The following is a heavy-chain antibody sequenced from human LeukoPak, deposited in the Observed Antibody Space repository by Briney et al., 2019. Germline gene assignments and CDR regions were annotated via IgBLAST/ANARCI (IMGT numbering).Heavy chain of an antibody. V-gene: IGHV3-23*01. D-gene: IGHD4-23*01. CDR3: AIGPGGLFEY. CDR2: ISGSGGRT. Sequence: GGSLRLSCAASGFTFSSYWMSWVRQAPGKGLEWVSSISGSGGRTYYADSVEGRFTISRDNSKNTLYLQMNSLRAEDTAVYYCAIGPGGLFEYWGQGTLVTVSS. J-gene: IGHJ4*02. CDR1: GFTFSSYW.